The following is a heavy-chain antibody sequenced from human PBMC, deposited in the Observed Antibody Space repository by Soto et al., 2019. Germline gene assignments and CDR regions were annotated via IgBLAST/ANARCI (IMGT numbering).Heavy chain of an antibody. CDR2: ILSKTDSVTT. CDR3: TTYECSWGNYRYRGAY. J-gene: IGHJ4*02. Sequence: EVQLVESGGGLVKPGGSLRLSCAASGFTFSDSWMGWVRQGPGRGLEWVGRILSKTDSVTTDYAAPVKGRFTISREDSKNTLYLQMNSLKSEDTAVYYCTTYECSWGNYRYRGAYWGQGTLVTVSS. D-gene: IGHD3-16*02. CDR1: GFTFSDSW. V-gene: IGHV3-15*01.